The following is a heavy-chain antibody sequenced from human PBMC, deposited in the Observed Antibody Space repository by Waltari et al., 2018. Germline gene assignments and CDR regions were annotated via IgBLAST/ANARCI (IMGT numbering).Heavy chain of an antibody. CDR1: GFTFSSYA. J-gene: IGHJ4*02. V-gene: IGHV3-30*01. CDR2: IAYDGSNK. D-gene: IGHD1-26*01. CDR3: AREGGVGAIYFFDY. Sequence: QVQLVESGGGVVQPGRSLRLSCAASGFTFSSYAMHWVRQAPGKGLEWVAVIAYDGSNKYYADSVKGRFTISSDNSKNTLYLQMNSLRAEDTAVYYCAREGGVGAIYFFDYWGQGTLVTVSS.